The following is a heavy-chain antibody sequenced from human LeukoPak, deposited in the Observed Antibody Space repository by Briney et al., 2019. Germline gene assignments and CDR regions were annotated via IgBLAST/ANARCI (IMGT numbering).Heavy chain of an antibody. CDR2: ISSSGSTI. CDR3: ARTKAPYYYYGMDV. J-gene: IGHJ6*02. CDR1: GFTFSDYY. Sequence: PGGSLRLSCAASGFTFSDYYMSWIRQAPGKGLKWVSYISSSGSTIYYADSVKGRFTISRDNAKNSLYLQMNSLRAEDTAMYYCARTKAPYYYYGMDVWGRGTRSPSP. V-gene: IGHV3-11*01.